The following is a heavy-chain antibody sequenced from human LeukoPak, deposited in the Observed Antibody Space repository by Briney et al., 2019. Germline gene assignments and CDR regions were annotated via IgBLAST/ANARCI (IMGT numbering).Heavy chain of an antibody. CDR1: GFTFSSYA. J-gene: IGHJ4*02. D-gene: IGHD1-1*01. CDR3: AKVRSGSANWALRIFDN. CDR2: ISGSGGST. Sequence: PGGSLRLSCAASGFTFSSYAMSWVRQAPGKGLEWVSAISGSGGSTYYADSVKGRFTISRDNSNTTLFVHMNSLRAEDTAVYYCAKVRSGSANWALRIFDNWGQGTLVTVSS. V-gene: IGHV3-23*01.